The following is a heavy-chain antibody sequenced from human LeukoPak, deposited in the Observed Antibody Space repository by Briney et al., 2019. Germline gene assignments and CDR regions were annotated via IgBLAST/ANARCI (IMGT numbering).Heavy chain of an antibody. CDR1: GYTFTSYD. CDR2: INPHTGDT. CDR3: ARAVDTAMAGYYYYMDV. D-gene: IGHD5-18*01. Sequence: ASVKVSCKASGYTFTSYDINWVRQATGQGLDWMGWINPHTGDTNYAQKFQGRVAMTRDTSISTAYMELRSLRSDDTAVYYCARAVDTAMAGYYYYMDVWGKGTTVTVSS. J-gene: IGHJ6*03. V-gene: IGHV1-2*02.